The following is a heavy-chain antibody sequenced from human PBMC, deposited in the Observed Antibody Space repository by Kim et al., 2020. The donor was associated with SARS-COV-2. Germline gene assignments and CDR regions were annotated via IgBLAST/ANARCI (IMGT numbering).Heavy chain of an antibody. CDR3: ARKPTTSSWSYYIAY. Sequence: SNYEIDWARQAQGKEMEWVALISYDGANKDDADSVKGRFTISRDNSKNTLYLKMNSLRVEDTAVYFCARKPTTSSWSYYIAYWVQGTLAT. CDR2: ISYDGANK. CDR1: SNYE. V-gene: IGHV3-30*04. J-gene: IGHJ4*01. D-gene: IGHD6-13*01.